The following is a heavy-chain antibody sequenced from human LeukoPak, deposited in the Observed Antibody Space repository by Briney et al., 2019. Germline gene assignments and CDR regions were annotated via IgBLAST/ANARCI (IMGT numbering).Heavy chain of an antibody. Sequence: GGSLRLSCAASGYTFSYYVMHWVRQAPGKGLEWVAVIWYDGSNKYYADSVKGRFTISRDNSKNTLYLQMNSLRAEDTAVYYCAKGQWLALDYWGQGTLVTVSS. CDR2: IWYDGSNK. CDR3: AKGQWLALDY. V-gene: IGHV3-30*02. CDR1: GYTFSYYV. D-gene: IGHD6-19*01. J-gene: IGHJ4*02.